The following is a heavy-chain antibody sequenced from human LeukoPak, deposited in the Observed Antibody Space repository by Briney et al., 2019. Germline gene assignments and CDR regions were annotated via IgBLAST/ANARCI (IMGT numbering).Heavy chain of an antibody. CDR2: INHSGST. D-gene: IGHD6-25*01. V-gene: IGHV4-34*01. CDR1: GGSFSGYY. CDR3: ARDRAADS. Sequence: SETLSLTCAVYGGSFSGYYWSWIRQPPGKGLEWIGEINHSGSTNYNPSLKSRVTISVDKSKNQFSLKLSSVTAADTAVYYCARDRAADSWGQGTLVTVSS. J-gene: IGHJ4*02.